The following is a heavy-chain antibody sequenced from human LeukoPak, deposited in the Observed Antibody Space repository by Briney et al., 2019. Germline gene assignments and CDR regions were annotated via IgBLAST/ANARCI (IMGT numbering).Heavy chain of an antibody. CDR1: GFTFSDYY. Sequence: GGSLRLSCAASGFTFSDYYMSWIRQAPGKGLEWVSYISSSGSTIYYADSVKGRFTISRDNAKNSLYLQMNSLRAEDTAVYYCARDGPLFAWNSYYFDYWGQGTLVTVSS. CDR2: ISSSGSTI. D-gene: IGHD1-7*01. J-gene: IGHJ4*02. V-gene: IGHV3-11*04. CDR3: ARDGPLFAWNSYYFDY.